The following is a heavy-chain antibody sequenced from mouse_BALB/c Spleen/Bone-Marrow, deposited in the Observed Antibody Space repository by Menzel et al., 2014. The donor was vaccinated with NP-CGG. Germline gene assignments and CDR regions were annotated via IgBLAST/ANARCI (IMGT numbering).Heavy chain of an antibody. Sequence: EVKLVESGGGLVQPGGSRKLSCAVAGFTFSSFGMHWVRQAPEKGLEWVAFISSGSTNIYYAGTVKGRFTISRDNPKNILFLQMTSLRSEDTAMYYCGTDYGYSMDYWGQGTSVTVSS. D-gene: IGHD1-1*01. V-gene: IGHV5-17*02. J-gene: IGHJ4*01. CDR1: GFTFSSFG. CDR3: GTDYGYSMDY. CDR2: ISSGSTNI.